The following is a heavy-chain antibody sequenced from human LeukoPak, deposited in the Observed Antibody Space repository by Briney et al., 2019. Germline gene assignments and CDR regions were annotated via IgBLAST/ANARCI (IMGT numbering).Heavy chain of an antibody. CDR1: GFTFSSYA. V-gene: IGHV3-30-3*01. CDR3: EVGDGYNQWY. J-gene: IGHJ4*02. Sequence: GRSLRLSCAASGFTFSSYAMHWVRQAPGKGLEWVAVISYDGSNKYYADSVKGRFTISRDNSKNTLYLQMNSLRAEDTAVYYCEVGDGYNQWYWGQGTLVTVSS. CDR2: ISYDGSNK. D-gene: IGHD5-24*01.